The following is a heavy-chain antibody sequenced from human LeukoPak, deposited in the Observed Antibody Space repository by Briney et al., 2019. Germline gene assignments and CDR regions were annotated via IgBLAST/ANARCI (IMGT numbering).Heavy chain of an antibody. J-gene: IGHJ4*02. Sequence: GGSLRLSCAASGFTLSSYAMTWVRQAPGRGLEWVSSVDGGGGGTYYADSVKGRFTISRDNSKDTLYLQMNGLRAEDTAVYFCAKQSGGSAAWYSLHYDFWGQGTLVNVSS. D-gene: IGHD6-13*01. CDR3: AKQSGGSAAWYSLHYDF. CDR1: GFTLSSYA. CDR2: VDGGGGGT. V-gene: IGHV3-23*01.